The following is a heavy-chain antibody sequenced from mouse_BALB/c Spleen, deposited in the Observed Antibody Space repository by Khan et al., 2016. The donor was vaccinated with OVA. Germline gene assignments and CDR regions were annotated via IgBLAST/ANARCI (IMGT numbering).Heavy chain of an antibody. CDR3: TTAYYMYYFDY. V-gene: IGHV1S134*01. CDR2: IYPGNGYT. Sequence: EVKLLESGAELGRPGSSVKLSCKTSGNTFTSYGIKWVKQRPGQGLEWIGYIYPGNGYTEYNEKFQGKAILTSDTSSSTAYMQLSSLTSEDSAIYFCTTAYYMYYFDYWGQGTTLTVSS. D-gene: IGHD2-12*01. J-gene: IGHJ2*01. CDR1: GNTFTSYG.